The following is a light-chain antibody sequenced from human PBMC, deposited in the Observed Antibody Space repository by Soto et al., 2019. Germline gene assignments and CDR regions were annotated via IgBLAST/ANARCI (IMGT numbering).Light chain of an antibody. J-gene: IGKJ2*01. Sequence: EIVLTQSPATLSSSPGERATLSCRASQSVSSYLAWYQQKPGQAPKLLIYDASNRATGIPARFSGSGSCTDLTLTISRLEPEDFAVYYCQQRSNWPPYTFVQGTKLQIK. V-gene: IGKV3-11*01. CDR3: QQRSNWPPYT. CDR2: DAS. CDR1: QSVSSY.